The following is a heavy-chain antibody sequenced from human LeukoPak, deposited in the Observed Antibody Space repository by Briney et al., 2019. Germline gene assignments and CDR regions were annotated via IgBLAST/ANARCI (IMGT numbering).Heavy chain of an antibody. CDR1: GFTFSAYN. CDR3: ARDLADGDSVY. D-gene: IGHD4-17*01. J-gene: IGHJ4*02. CDR2: ISASSLYI. V-gene: IGHV3-21*01. Sequence: PGGSLRLSCAASGFTFSAYNMNWVRQAPGKGLEWVSSISASSLYIYYADSLQGRFTISRDNAKNSLYLQMNSLRAEDTAVYYCARDLADGDSVYWGQGTLVTVSS.